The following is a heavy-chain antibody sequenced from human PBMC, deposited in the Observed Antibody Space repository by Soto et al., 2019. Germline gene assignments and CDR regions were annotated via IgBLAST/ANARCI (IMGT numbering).Heavy chain of an antibody. CDR3: ARDLVVAAYSPEFYYYYGMDV. J-gene: IGHJ6*02. D-gene: IGHD2-15*01. V-gene: IGHV1-18*01. Sequence: GASVKVSCKASGYTFTSYGISWVRQAPGRGLEWMGWISAYNGNTNYAQKLQGRVTMTTDTSTSTAYMELRSLRSDDTAVYYCARDLVVAAYSPEFYYYYGMDVWGQGTTVTVSS. CDR1: GYTFTSYG. CDR2: ISAYNGNT.